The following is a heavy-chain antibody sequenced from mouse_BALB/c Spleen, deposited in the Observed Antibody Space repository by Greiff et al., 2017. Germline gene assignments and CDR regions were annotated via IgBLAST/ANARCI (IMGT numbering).Heavy chain of an antibody. D-gene: IGHD1-1*01. CDR1: GYTFTDYN. CDR3: ASRDLYGWFAY. V-gene: IGHV1S29*02. CDR2: IYPYNGGT. Sequence: VQLQQPGPELVKPGASVKISCKASGYTFTDYNMHWVKQSHGKSLEWIGYIYPYNGGTGYNQKFKSKATLTVDNSSSTAYMELRSLTSEDSAVYYCASRDLYGWFAYWGQGTLVTVSA. J-gene: IGHJ3*01.